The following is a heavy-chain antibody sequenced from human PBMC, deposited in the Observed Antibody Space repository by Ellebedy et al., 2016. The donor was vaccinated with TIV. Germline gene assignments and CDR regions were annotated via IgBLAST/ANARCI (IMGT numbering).Heavy chain of an antibody. CDR1: GFTFSSYW. V-gene: IGHV3-7*03. CDR2: IKQDGSEK. CDR3: ARFGGATYYFDY. D-gene: IGHD1-26*01. J-gene: IGHJ4*02. Sequence: GESLKISCAASGFTFSSYWMSWVRQAPGKGLEWVANIKQDGSEKYYVDSVKGRFTISRDNAKNSLYLQMNSLRAEDTAVYYCARFGGATYYFDYWGQGTLVTVSS.